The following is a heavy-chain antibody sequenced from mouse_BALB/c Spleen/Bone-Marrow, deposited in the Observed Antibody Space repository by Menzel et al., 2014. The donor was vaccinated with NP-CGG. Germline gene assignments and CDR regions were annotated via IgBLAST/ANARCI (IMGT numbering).Heavy chain of an antibody. CDR3: ASYVYGYYFDY. Sequence: CGAELVKPGASVKLSCTASGFNIKDTYMHWVKQRPEQGLEWIGRIDPANGNTKYDPKFQGKATITADTSSNTAYLQLSSLTSEDTAVYYCASYVYGYYFDYWGQGTTLTVSS. CDR1: GFNIKDTY. D-gene: IGHD1-1*01. V-gene: IGHV14-3*02. CDR2: IDPANGNT. J-gene: IGHJ2*01.